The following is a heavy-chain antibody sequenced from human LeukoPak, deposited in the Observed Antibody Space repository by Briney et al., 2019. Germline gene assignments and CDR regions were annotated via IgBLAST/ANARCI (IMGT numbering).Heavy chain of an antibody. CDR3: ASWVPFGRHTMYYFDC. J-gene: IGHJ4*02. CDR1: GGSISSSSYY. D-gene: IGHD3-10*01. V-gene: IGHV4-39*01. CDR2: IYYSGST. Sequence: SETLSLTCTVSGGSISSSSYYWGWIRQPPGKGLEWIGSIYYSGSTYYNPSLKSRVTISVDTSKNQFSLKLSSVTAADTAVYYCASWVPFGRHTMYYFDCWGQGTLVTVSS.